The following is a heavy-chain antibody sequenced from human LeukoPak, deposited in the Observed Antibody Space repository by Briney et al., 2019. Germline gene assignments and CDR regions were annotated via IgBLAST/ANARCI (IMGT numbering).Heavy chain of an antibody. D-gene: IGHD3-10*01. Sequence: SETLSLTCTVSGGSISSYYWSWIRQPPGKGLEWIGYIYYSGSTYYNPSLKSRVTISVDTSKNQFSLKLSSVTAADTAVYYCARVPYGSGSVHFDYWGQGTLVTVSS. J-gene: IGHJ4*02. CDR2: IYYSGST. CDR1: GGSISSYY. V-gene: IGHV4-59*12. CDR3: ARVPYGSGSVHFDY.